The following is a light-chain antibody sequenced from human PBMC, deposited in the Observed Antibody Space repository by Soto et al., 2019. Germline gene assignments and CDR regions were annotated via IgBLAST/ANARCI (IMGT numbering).Light chain of an antibody. V-gene: IGKV1-39*01. J-gene: IGKJ4*01. Sequence: DIQMTQSPSSLLASRGYRVAITCRASQSISSYLTWYQQKPGKAPKLLIYAASTLESGIPLRFSGSGSGTDCTLTISSLQPEDVASYYCQQYDNPPLTFGGGTKVDIK. CDR3: QQYDNPPLT. CDR2: AAS. CDR1: QSISSY.